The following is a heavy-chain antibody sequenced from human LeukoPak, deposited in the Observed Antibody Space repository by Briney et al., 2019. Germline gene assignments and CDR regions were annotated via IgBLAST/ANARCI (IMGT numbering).Heavy chain of an antibody. J-gene: IGHJ4*02. CDR1: GFTFSSYP. CDR2: ISGSGGDT. V-gene: IGHV3-23*01. Sequence: GGSLRLSCAASGFTFSSYPMSWVRRAPGKGLEWVSAISGSGGDTYYADSVKGRFTISRDNSKNTLYLQMNSLRAEDTALYYCATSSGWYPKYFDYWGQGTLVTVSS. CDR3: ATSSGWYPKYFDY. D-gene: IGHD6-19*01.